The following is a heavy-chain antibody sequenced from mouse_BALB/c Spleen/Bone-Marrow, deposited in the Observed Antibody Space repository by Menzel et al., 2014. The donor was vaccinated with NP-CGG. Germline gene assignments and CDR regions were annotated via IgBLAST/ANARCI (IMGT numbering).Heavy chain of an antibody. J-gene: IGHJ2*01. CDR2: IYPGNVNT. CDR1: GYTFTSYY. Sequence: QVQLQQSGPELVKPGASVRISCKASGYTFTSYYIHWVKQRPGQGLEWIGWIYPGNVNTKYNEKFKGKATLTAYKSPSTAYMQLSSLTSEDSAVYFCARRRGITTERDYFDYWGQGTTLTVSS. V-gene: IGHV1S56*01. CDR3: ARRRGITTERDYFDY. D-gene: IGHD2-4*01.